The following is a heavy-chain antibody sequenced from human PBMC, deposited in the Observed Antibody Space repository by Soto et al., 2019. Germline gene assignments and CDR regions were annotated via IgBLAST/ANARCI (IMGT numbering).Heavy chain of an antibody. CDR3: ASLDYIVTPLSHPTGSFDS. Sequence: PGESLKISCKVSGNTFPAYWIGWVRQMPGKGLEWMGVIFPGDFDTRYSPSFQGQVTIAADKSATTACLHWSSLKASDIAIYYCASLDYIVTPLSHPTGSFDSWGQGTLGTVSS. CDR2: IFPGDFDT. CDR1: GNTFPAYW. D-gene: IGHD2-21*01. V-gene: IGHV5-51*01. J-gene: IGHJ4*02.